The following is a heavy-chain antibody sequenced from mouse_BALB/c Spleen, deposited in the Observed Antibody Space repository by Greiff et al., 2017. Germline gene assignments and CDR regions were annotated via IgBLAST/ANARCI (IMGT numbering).Heavy chain of an antibody. Sequence: EVNVVESGGGLVQPGGSLKLSCAASGFTFSSYGMSWVRQTPDKRLELVATINSNGGSTYYPDSVKGRFTISRDNAKNTLYLQMSSLKSEDTAMYYCARDDGLAWFAYWGQGTLVTVSA. J-gene: IGHJ3*01. CDR3: ARDDGLAWFAY. D-gene: IGHD2-3*01. V-gene: IGHV5-6-3*01. CDR1: GFTFSSYG. CDR2: INSNGGST.